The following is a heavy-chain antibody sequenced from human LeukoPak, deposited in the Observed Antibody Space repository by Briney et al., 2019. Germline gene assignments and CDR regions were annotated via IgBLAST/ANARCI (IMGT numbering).Heavy chain of an antibody. CDR1: GGSISSGDYY. V-gene: IGHV4-30-4*01. Sequence: RSSETLSLTCTVSGGSISSGDYYWSWIRQPPGKGLEWIGYIYYRGSTYYNPSLKSRVTISVDTSKNQFSLKLSSVSAANTAVYYCATSPYYYGSGSYYKGSYWGQGTLVTVSS. CDR3: ATSPYYYGSGSYYKGSY. D-gene: IGHD3-10*01. CDR2: IYYRGST. J-gene: IGHJ4*02.